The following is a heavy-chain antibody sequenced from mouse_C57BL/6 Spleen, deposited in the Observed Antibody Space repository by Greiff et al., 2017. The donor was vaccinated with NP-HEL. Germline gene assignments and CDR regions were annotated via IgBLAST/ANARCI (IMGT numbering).Heavy chain of an antibody. CDR1: GFTFSSYT. J-gene: IGHJ1*03. Sequence: EVMLVESGGGLVKPGGSLKLSCAASGFTFSSYTMSWVRQTPEKRLEWVATISGGGGNTYYPDSVKGRFTISRDNAKNTLYLQMSSLRSEDTALYYCARHGTRYFDVWGTGTTVTVSS. V-gene: IGHV5-9*01. D-gene: IGHD4-1*01. CDR2: ISGGGGNT. CDR3: ARHGTRYFDV.